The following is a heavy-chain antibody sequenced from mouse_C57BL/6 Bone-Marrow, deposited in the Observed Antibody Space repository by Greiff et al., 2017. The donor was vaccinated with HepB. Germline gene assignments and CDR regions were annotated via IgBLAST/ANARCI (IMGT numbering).Heavy chain of an antibody. CDR3: ARGYYGSSTWFAY. Sequence: VQLQQSGAELARPGASVKLSCKASGYTFTSYGISWVKQRTGQGLEWIGEIYPRSGNTYYNEKFKGKATLTADKSSSTAYMELRSLTSEDSAVYFCARGYYGSSTWFAYWGQGTLVTVSA. CDR2: IYPRSGNT. D-gene: IGHD1-1*01. V-gene: IGHV1-81*01. CDR1: GYTFTSYG. J-gene: IGHJ3*01.